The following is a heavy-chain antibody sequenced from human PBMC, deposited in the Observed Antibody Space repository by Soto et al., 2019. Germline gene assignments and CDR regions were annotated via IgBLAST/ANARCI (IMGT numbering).Heavy chain of an antibody. CDR3: ATMGTSATGVYYFDY. V-gene: IGHV4-30-4*01. J-gene: IGHJ4*02. CDR2: ISYSGST. D-gene: IGHD1-7*01. CDR1: GGSISSGNYY. Sequence: QVQLQESGPGLVKPSQTLSLTCTVSGGSISSGNYYWSWIRQPPGKGLEWIGFISYSGSTYYNASLKSRVTISVDTSKNQFSLNLSFVTAADTAVYYGATMGTSATGVYYFDYWGQGTLVTVSS.